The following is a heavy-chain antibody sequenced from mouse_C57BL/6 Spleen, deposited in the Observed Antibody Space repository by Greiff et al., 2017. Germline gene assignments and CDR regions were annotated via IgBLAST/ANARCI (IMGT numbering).Heavy chain of an antibody. V-gene: IGHV1-50*01. J-gene: IGHJ2*01. CDR1: GYTFTSYW. D-gene: IGHD1-1*01. CDR3: AIRFYYYGSSGDFDY. CDR2: IDPSDSYT. Sequence: VQLQQPGAELVKPGASVKLSCKASGYTFTSYWMQWVKQRPGQGLEWIGEIDPSDSYTNYNQKFKGKATLTVDPSSSTAYMQLSSLTSEDSAVYYCAIRFYYYGSSGDFDYWGQGTTLTVSS.